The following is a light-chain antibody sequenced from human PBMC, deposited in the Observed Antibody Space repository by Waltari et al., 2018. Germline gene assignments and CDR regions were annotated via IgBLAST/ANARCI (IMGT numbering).Light chain of an antibody. V-gene: IGLV2-23*01. CDR3: CSYAGSSTWV. J-gene: IGLJ3*02. Sequence: QSALTPPASVSGSPGQSITIPCTGTSSDVGSYHLVSWYQQHPGKAPKLMIYEGSKRPSGVSNRFSGSKSGNTASLTISGLQAEDEADYYCCSYAGSSTWVFGGGTKLTVL. CDR2: EGS. CDR1: SSDVGSYHL.